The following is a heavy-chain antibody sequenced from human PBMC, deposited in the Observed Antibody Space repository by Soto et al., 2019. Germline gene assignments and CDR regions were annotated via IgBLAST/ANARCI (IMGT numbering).Heavy chain of an antibody. D-gene: IGHD6-6*01. CDR3: ARTRHKAVAAPNWFXP. CDR1: GGTFSSYT. Sequence: ASVKVSCKASGGTFSSYTISWVRQAPGQGLEWMGRIIPILGIANYAQKFQGRVTITADKSTSTAYMELSSLRSEDTAVYYCARTRHKAVAAPNWFXPWSQGTLVTVSS. J-gene: IGHJ5*02. V-gene: IGHV1-69*02. CDR2: IIPILGIA.